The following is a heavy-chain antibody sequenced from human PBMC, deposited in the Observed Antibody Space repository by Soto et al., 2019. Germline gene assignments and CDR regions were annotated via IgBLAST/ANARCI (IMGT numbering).Heavy chain of an antibody. V-gene: IGHV4-34*01. CDR1: GGSFSCYY. Sequence: SETLSLTCAVYGGSFSCYYWSWIRQPPGKGLEWIGEINHSGSTNYNPSLKSRVTISVDTSKNQFSLKLSSVTAADTAVYYCARKRLHSSSWDYYYYYYGMDVWGQGTTVTVSS. D-gene: IGHD6-13*01. CDR3: ARKRLHSSSWDYYYYYYGMDV. J-gene: IGHJ6*02. CDR2: INHSGST.